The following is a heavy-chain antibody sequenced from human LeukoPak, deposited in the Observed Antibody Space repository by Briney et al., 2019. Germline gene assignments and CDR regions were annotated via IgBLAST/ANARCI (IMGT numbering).Heavy chain of an antibody. CDR2: INIDGSNT. CDR3: ARDQSMVGPTTADY. D-gene: IGHD1-26*01. V-gene: IGHV3-74*01. J-gene: IGHJ4*02. Sequence: GGSLRLSCAASGFSFSRFGMSWVRQVPGKGLVWVSRINIDGSNTIYADSVKGRFTISRDNAKNTLYLQMNSLRVEDTAVYYCARDQSMVGPTTADYWGQGTLVTVSS. CDR1: GFSFSRFG.